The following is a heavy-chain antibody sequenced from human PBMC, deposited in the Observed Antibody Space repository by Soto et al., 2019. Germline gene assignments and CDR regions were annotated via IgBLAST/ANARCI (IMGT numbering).Heavy chain of an antibody. CDR3: AIVTRNSWSGDF. CDR2: IIPLTETP. Sequence: QVQVVQSGAEVKKPGSSVKVSCKASGGTFSDYAISLVRQAPGQGLEWMGGIIPLTETPVYAQTVQGRLTITADETTSVASMERSTLRSDDTAVYYFAIVTRNSWSGDFWGQGTLVTGSS. CDR1: GGTFSDYA. D-gene: IGHD6-13*01. J-gene: IGHJ4*02. V-gene: IGHV1-69*01.